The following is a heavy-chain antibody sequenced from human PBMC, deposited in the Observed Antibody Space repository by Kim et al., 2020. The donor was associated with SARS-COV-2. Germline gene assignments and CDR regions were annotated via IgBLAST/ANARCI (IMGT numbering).Heavy chain of an antibody. D-gene: IGHD7-27*01. CDR3: ARDWNWGIDV. Sequence: GGSLRLSCAASGFTFTTYNMNWVRQAPGKGLEWISYISVTDAIYYADSVKGRFTISRDYTKNSLDLQRNSLRDEDTAADYCARDWNWGIDVWGQGTLVTVSS. CDR2: ISVTDAI. CDR1: GFTFTTYN. V-gene: IGHV3-48*02. J-gene: IGHJ4*02.